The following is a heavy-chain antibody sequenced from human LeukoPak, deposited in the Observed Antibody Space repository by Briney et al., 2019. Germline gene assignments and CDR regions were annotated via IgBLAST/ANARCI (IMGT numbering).Heavy chain of an antibody. CDR2: IYTSGST. D-gene: IGHD2-2*01. V-gene: IGHV4-4*07. J-gene: IGHJ3*02. CDR1: GGSISSYY. Sequence: PSETLSLTRTVSGGSISSYYWSWIRQPAGKGLEWIGRIYTSGSTNYNPSLKSRVTMSVDTSKNQFSLKLSSVTAADTAVYYCARVCTRSSTSCYDDAFDIWGQGTMVTVSS. CDR3: ARVCTRSSTSCYDDAFDI.